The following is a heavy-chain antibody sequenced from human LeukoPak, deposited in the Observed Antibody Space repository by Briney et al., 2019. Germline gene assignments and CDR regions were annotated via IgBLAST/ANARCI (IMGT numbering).Heavy chain of an antibody. J-gene: IGHJ5*02. D-gene: IGHD2-2*02. V-gene: IGHV4-38-2*02. CDR3: ARDFYCSSTRCYTPINWFDP. CDR1: GYSISSGYY. Sequence: SETLSLTCTVSGYSISSGYYWGWIRQPPGKGLEWVGSIYHSGSTYYNPSLKSRVTISVDTSKNQFSLKLSSVTAADTAVYYCARDFYCSSTRCYTPINWFDPWGQGTLVTVSS. CDR2: IYHSGST.